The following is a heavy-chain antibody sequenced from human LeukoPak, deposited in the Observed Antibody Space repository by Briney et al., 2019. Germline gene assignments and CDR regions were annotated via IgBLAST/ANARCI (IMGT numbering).Heavy chain of an antibody. CDR3: VRVKQQLVRLLGRDTTYYYYYYMDV. CDR1: GFTFDDYA. CDR2: ISWNSGSI. V-gene: IGHV3-9*01. D-gene: IGHD6-13*01. J-gene: IGHJ6*03. Sequence: GGSLRLSCAASGFTFDDYAMHWVRQAPGKGLEWVSGISWNSGSIGYADSVKGRFTISRDNAKNSLYLQMNSLRAEDTAVYYCVRVKQQLVRLLGRDTTYYYYYYMDVWGKGTTVTVSS.